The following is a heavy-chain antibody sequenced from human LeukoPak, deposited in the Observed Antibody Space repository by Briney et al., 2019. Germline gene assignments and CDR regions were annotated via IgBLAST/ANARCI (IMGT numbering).Heavy chain of an antibody. J-gene: IGHJ4*02. D-gene: IGHD3-22*01. V-gene: IGHV3-21*04. CDR3: ARVGSYYYDSSGPDY. Sequence: GSLRLSCAASGYTFSSYSMNWVRQAPGKGLEWVSSITSSGRYIYYADSVKGRFTISRDNAKNSLYLQMNSLRAEDTALYYCARVGSYYYDSSGPDYWGQGTLVTVSS. CDR1: GYTFSSYS. CDR2: ITSSGRYI.